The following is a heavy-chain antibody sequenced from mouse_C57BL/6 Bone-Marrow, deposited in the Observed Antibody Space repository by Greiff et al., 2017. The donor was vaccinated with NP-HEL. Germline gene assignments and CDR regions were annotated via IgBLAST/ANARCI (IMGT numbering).Heavy chain of an antibody. CDR3: TYGTYYSAMDY. CDR2: IYPGNSDT. Sequence: EVQLQQSGTVLARPGASVKMSCKTSGYTFTSYWMHWVKQRPGQGLEWIGAIYPGNSDTSYNQKFKGKAKLTADTSSSTAYMELSSLTNEDSAVYDCTYGTYYSAMDYWGQGTSVTVSP. D-gene: IGHD2-1*01. CDR1: GYTFTSYW. J-gene: IGHJ4*01. V-gene: IGHV1-5*01.